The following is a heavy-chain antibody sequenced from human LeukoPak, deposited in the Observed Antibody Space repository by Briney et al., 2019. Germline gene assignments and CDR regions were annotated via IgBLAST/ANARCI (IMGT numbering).Heavy chain of an antibody. J-gene: IGHJ4*02. CDR2: IYYSGSA. V-gene: IGHV4-61*08. D-gene: IGHD2-15*01. Sequence: PSETLSLTCAVSGGSISSGGYSWSWIRQPPGKGLEWIAYIYYSGSARYNLSLKSRVTISVDTSKNQFSLKLTSVTAADTAVYYCARHEVGYCSGGSCPYYFDYWGQGTLVTVSS. CDR1: GGSISSGGYS. CDR3: ARHEVGYCSGGSCPYYFDY.